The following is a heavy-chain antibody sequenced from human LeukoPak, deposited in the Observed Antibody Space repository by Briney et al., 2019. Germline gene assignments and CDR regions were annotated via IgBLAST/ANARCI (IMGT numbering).Heavy chain of an antibody. V-gene: IGHV3-74*01. CDR1: GFTFSFNS. CDR2: IKRDGSGA. D-gene: IGHD2-8*01. Sequence: GGSLRLSCAASGFTFSFNSMHWVRQGPGKGLVWVSRIKRDGSGATYADSVKGRVTISRDNAKNTLYLQMNSLRAEDTAVYYCARSNGFGMDVWGQGTTVTVSS. CDR3: ARSNGFGMDV. J-gene: IGHJ6*01.